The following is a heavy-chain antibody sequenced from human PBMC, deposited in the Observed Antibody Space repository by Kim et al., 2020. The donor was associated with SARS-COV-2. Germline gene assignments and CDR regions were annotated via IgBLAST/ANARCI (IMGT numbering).Heavy chain of an antibody. J-gene: IGHJ4*02. D-gene: IGHD3-10*01. CDR1: GYSFTDYW. V-gene: IGHV5-51*01. CDR2: ILPDESDI. Sequence: GESLKISCKAPGYSFTDYWIHWLRQMPGKGLEWMGIILPDESDIRYSPSFQGQVTISADKSITTVYLQWSSLQASDTAMYYCARQAKGVPLFDYWGQGTVVTVSS. CDR3: ARQAKGVPLFDY.